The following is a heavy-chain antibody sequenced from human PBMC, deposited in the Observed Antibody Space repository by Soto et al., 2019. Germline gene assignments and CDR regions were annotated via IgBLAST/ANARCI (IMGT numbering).Heavy chain of an antibody. CDR1: GGSFSGYY. CDR2: INHSGST. Sequence: SETLSLTCAVYGGSFSGYYWSWIRQPPGKGLEWIGEINHSGSTNYNPSLKSRVTISVDTSKNQFSLKLSSVTAADTAVYYCARWWDSRYYGMDVWGQGTTVTVSS. D-gene: IGHD2-15*01. CDR3: ARWWDSRYYGMDV. V-gene: IGHV4-34*01. J-gene: IGHJ6*02.